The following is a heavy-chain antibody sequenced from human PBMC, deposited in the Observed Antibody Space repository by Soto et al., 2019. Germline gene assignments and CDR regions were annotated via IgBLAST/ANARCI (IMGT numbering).Heavy chain of an antibody. CDR3: AGASGSYLQGDY. CDR2: IYHDGFT. J-gene: IGHJ4*02. V-gene: IGHV4-59*01. D-gene: IGHD1-26*01. Sequence: WTWIRQPPGKGLEWIGYIYHDGFTNYNPSLKSRVTISLDTSKNEFTLRLRSVTAADTAIYYCAGASGSYLQGDYWGQGTRVTVSS.